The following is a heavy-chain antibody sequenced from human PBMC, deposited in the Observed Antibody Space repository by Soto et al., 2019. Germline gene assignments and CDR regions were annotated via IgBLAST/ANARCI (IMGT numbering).Heavy chain of an antibody. D-gene: IGHD2-2*01. CDR2: INHSGST. V-gene: IGHV4-34*01. J-gene: IGHJ6*03. CDR3: ASKSGGTSRNYYYYYMDV. Sequence: PSDTLSLTCAVYGGSFSGYYWSWIRQPPGKGLEWIGEINHSGSTNYNPSLKSRVTISVDTSKNQFSLKLSSVTAADTAVYYCASKSGGTSRNYYYYYMDVWGKGTTVTVSS. CDR1: GGSFSGYY.